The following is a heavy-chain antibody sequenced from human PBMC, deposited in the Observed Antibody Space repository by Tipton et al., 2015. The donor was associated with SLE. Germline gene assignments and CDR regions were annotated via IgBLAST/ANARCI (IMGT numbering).Heavy chain of an antibody. V-gene: IGHV3-13*01. CDR3: AREGYSDALRAFDL. CDR1: GFTFSTYD. Sequence: SLRLSCAASGFTFSTYDMHWVRQVTGRGLEWVAAIGSVGDTFYVDSVQGRFTISRENGKNSLYLQMNNLRAGDTAVYYCAREGYSDALRAFDLWGQGTMVTVSP. J-gene: IGHJ3*01. D-gene: IGHD5-18*01. CDR2: IGSVGDT.